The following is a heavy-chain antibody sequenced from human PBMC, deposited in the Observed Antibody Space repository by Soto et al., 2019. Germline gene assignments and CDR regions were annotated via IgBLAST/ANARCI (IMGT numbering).Heavy chain of an antibody. CDR1: GYTLTGYG. Sequence: GASVKVSCKAPGYTLTGYGVNWVRQAPGQGLEWMGWISTYNGNTNYAQNLQGRVTMTTDTSTSTAYMELRNLRSDDTAVYYCARDPNVYSRSSFGDLWGQGTLVTVSS. CDR2: ISTYNGNT. CDR3: ARDPNVYSRSSFGDL. D-gene: IGHD6-6*01. J-gene: IGHJ5*02. V-gene: IGHV1-18*01.